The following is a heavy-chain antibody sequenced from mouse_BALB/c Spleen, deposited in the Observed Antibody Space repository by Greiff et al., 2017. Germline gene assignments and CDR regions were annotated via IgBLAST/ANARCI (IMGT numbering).Heavy chain of an antibody. CDR1: GYTFTDYE. CDR3: TLLRLYAMDY. V-gene: IGHV1-15*01. D-gene: IGHD1-2*01. J-gene: IGHJ4*01. Sequence: QVQLQQSGAELVRPGASVTLSCKASGYTFTDYEMHWVKQTPVHGLEWIGAIDPETGGTAYNQKFKGKATLTADKSSSTAYMELRSLTSEDSAVYYCTLLRLYAMDYWGQGTSVTVSS. CDR2: IDPETGGT.